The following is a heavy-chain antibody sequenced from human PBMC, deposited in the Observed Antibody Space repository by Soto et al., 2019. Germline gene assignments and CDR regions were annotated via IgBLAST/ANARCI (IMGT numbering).Heavy chain of an antibody. D-gene: IGHD3-16*02. CDR3: AREVMITFGGLIVLYFDY. CDR2: IIPMFGTA. CDR1: GDTFSSYA. Sequence: GASVKVSCKASGDTFSSYAISWVRQAPGQGLEWMGGIIPMFGTANYAQKFQGRVTITADESTSTAYMELSSLGSEDTAVYYCAREVMITFGGLIVLYFDYWGQGTLVTVSS. V-gene: IGHV1-69*13. J-gene: IGHJ4*02.